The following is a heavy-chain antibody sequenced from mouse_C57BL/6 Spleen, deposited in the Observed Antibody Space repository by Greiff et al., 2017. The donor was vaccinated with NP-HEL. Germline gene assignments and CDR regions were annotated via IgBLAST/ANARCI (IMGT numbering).Heavy chain of an antibody. CDR1: GYTFTDYY. CDR2: INPNNGGT. Sequence: EVQLQQSGPELVKPGASVKISCKASGYTFTDYYMNWVKQSHGKSLEWIGDINPNNGGTSYNQKFKGKATLTVDKSSSTAYMELRSLTSEDSAVYYCAREGYGSSYYLYYFDYWGQGTTLTVSS. D-gene: IGHD1-1*01. J-gene: IGHJ2*01. CDR3: AREGYGSSYYLYYFDY. V-gene: IGHV1-26*01.